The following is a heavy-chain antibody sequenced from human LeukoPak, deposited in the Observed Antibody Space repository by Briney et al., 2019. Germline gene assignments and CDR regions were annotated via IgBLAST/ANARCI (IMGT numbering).Heavy chain of an antibody. Sequence: SETLSLTCAVYGGSFSGYYWSWIRQPPGKGLEWIGEINHSGSTNYNPSLKSRVTISVDTSKNQCSLKLSSVTAADTAVYYCARHGQGWFGSGKLDPWGQGTLVTVSS. CDR1: GGSFSGYY. D-gene: IGHD3-10*01. J-gene: IGHJ5*02. V-gene: IGHV4-34*01. CDR2: INHSGST. CDR3: ARHGQGWFGSGKLDP.